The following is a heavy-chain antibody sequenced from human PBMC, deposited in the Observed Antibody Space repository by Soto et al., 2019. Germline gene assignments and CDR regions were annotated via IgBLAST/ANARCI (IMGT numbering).Heavy chain of an antibody. CDR3: ARDLGGDGDYFY. CDR2: IYYSGST. D-gene: IGHD4-17*01. Sequence: QVQLQESGPGLVRPSETLSLTCTVSRGAISSFYWSWIRQPPGKGLEWIGYIYYSGSTNYNPSLKSRFTISVDSSKTQCSLKLISVTAADTAVYYCARDLGGDGDYFYWGQGILVTVSS. J-gene: IGHJ4*02. CDR1: RGAISSFY. V-gene: IGHV4-59*01.